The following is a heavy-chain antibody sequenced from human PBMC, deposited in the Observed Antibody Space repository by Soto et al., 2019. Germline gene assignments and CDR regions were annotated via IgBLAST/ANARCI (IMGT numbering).Heavy chain of an antibody. CDR3: AKGGSGSYSNAFDI. J-gene: IGHJ3*02. CDR2: IYYSGST. D-gene: IGHD3-10*01. Sequence: PSETLSLTCTVSGGSISSSSYYWGWIRQPPGKGLEWIGSIYYSGSTYYNPSLKSRVTISLDTSKNQFSLKLSSVTAADTAVYYCAKGGSGSYSNAFDIWGQGTMVTVSS. V-gene: IGHV4-39*01. CDR1: GGSISSSSYY.